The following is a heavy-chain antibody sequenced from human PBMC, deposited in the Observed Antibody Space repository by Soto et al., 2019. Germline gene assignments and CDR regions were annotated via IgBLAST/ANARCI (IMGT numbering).Heavy chain of an antibody. CDR1: GFTFSSYA. Sequence: ELQLLESGGGLIQPGGSLRLSCSASGFTFSSYAMSWVRQAPGKGLEWVSTISGDATKTYYPDSVKGRFTISRDNSKNTVYLQMNSLRAEDTAVYYCAKEAPVAYFDFWGQGSLVTVSS. D-gene: IGHD2-15*01. J-gene: IGHJ4*02. CDR3: AKEAPVAYFDF. V-gene: IGHV3-23*01. CDR2: ISGDATKT.